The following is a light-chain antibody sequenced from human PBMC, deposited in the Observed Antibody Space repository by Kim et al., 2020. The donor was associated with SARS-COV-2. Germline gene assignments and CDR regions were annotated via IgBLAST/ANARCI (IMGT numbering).Light chain of an antibody. V-gene: IGLV3-1*01. CDR2: QDK. CDR3: QAWDSNTAV. J-gene: IGLJ2*01. CDR1: KLGDKY. Sequence: SYELTQPPSVSVSPGQTASITCSGDKLGDKYASWYQQKPGQSPVVVIYQDKNRPSGIPERFSGSSSGNTATLTISETQAMDEADYYCQAWDSNTAVFGGGTQLTVL.